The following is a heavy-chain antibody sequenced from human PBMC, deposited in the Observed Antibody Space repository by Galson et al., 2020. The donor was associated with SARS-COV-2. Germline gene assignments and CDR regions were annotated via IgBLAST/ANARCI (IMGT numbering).Heavy chain of an antibody. CDR3: ARENGANSAFDY. CDR2: SSGST. CDR1: GFTFSTYA. Sequence: GESLKISCVGSGFTFSTYAVSWVRQPPGKGLEWVAASSGSTHYADSVKARFILSRDNSKNTVYQEMNSLSAEDTAVYYCARENGANSAFDYWGQGTLVTVSS. D-gene: IGHD4-17*01. V-gene: IGHV3-23*01. J-gene: IGHJ4*02.